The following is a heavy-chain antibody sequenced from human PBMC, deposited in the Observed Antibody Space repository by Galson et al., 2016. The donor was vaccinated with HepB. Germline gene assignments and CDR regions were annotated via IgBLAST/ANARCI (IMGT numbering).Heavy chain of an antibody. CDR3: ARGSDYSNYVAIY. J-gene: IGHJ4*02. D-gene: IGHD4-11*01. Sequence: SVKVSCKASGDSFATYDINWLRQATGQGPEWIGWMNPNTGDTGYVPKFQGRVTMTRNASISTAYMELSSRRSEDTAVYYCARGSDYSNYVAIYWGQGTLVTASS. CDR2: MNPNTGDT. V-gene: IGHV1-8*01. CDR1: GDSFATYD.